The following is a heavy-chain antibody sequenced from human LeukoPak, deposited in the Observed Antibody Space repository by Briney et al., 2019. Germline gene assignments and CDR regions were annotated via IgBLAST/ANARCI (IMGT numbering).Heavy chain of an antibody. J-gene: IGHJ4*02. Sequence: GGSLRLSCAASGFTFSSYSMNWVRQAPGKGLEWVSSISSSSSYIYYADSVKGRFTISRDNSRSALYLQMNSLRPEDTAIYYCAREGYYGSGSPPSLYFDYWGQGTLVTVSS. D-gene: IGHD3-10*01. V-gene: IGHV3-21*01. CDR2: ISSSSSYI. CDR1: GFTFSSYS. CDR3: AREGYYGSGSPPSLYFDY.